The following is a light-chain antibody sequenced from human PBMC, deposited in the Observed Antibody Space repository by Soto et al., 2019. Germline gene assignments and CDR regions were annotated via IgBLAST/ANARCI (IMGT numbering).Light chain of an antibody. Sequence: QLVLTQPRSVSGSPGQSVTISCTGTSSDVGGYNYVSWYQQHPGKAPKLMIYDVSKRPSGVPDRVSGSKSGNTASLTISGLQAEDEADYYCCSYAGSYTYVFGTGTKVTVL. J-gene: IGLJ1*01. V-gene: IGLV2-11*01. CDR3: CSYAGSYTYV. CDR1: SSDVGGYNY. CDR2: DVS.